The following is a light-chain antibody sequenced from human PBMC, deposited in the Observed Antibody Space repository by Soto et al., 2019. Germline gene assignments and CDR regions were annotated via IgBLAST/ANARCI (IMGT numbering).Light chain of an antibody. CDR2: GAS. Sequence: EIVLTQSPGTLSLSPGEGATLSCRASQSISSNFLAWYQQKRGQAPRLLIHGASNRATGIPDRFSGSGSGTDFFLTITRLEPEDFAVYYCQQYGGSPRTFGQGTKVEVK. J-gene: IGKJ1*01. CDR3: QQYGGSPRT. V-gene: IGKV3-20*01. CDR1: QSISSNF.